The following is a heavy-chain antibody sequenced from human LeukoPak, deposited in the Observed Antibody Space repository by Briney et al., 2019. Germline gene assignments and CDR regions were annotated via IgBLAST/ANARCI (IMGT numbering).Heavy chain of an antibody. Sequence: GGSLRLSCAASGFTFSSYSMNWVRQAPGKGLEWVSSISSSSSYIYYADSVKGRFTISRDNAKNSLYLQMNSLRAEDTAVYYCARDHDVIVVVRYAFDIWGQGTMVTVSS. CDR3: ARDHDVIVVVRYAFDI. D-gene: IGHD3-22*01. CDR2: ISSSSSYI. CDR1: GFTFSSYS. J-gene: IGHJ3*02. V-gene: IGHV3-21*01.